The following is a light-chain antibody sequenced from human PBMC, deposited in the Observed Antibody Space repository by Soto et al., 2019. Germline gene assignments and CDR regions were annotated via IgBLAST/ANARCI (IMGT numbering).Light chain of an antibody. CDR1: SNDVGGYNY. Sequence: QSALTQPASVSGSPGQSITISCTGTSNDVGGYNYVSWYQQHPGKAPKHIIYEVSNRPSGVSNRFSGSKSGNTASLTISGLRAEDEADYYCGSYAISSSLIIFGGGTKVTVL. J-gene: IGLJ2*01. CDR2: EVS. CDR3: GSYAISSSLII. V-gene: IGLV2-14*01.